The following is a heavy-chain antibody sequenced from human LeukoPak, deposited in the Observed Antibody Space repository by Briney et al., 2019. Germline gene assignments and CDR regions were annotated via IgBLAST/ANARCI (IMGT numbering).Heavy chain of an antibody. D-gene: IGHD3-22*01. Sequence: SVKVSCKASGGTFSSYAISWVRQAPGQGLEWMGGIIPIFGTANYAQKFQGRVTITADESTSTAYMELSSLRSEDTAVYYCARVLYYYDSNLVPWGQGTLVTVSS. J-gene: IGHJ4*02. CDR1: GGTFSSYA. V-gene: IGHV1-69*13. CDR2: IIPIFGTA. CDR3: ARVLYYYDSNLVP.